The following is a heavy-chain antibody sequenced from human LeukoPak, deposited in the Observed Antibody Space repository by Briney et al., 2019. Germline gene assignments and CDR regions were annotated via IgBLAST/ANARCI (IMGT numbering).Heavy chain of an antibody. CDR2: IWYDGSNK. CDR1: GFTFRDYA. D-gene: IGHD1/OR15-1a*01. Sequence: PGGPLRLSCVGSGFTFRDYAMHWVRQAPNRGLEWVASIWYDGSNKYYADSVTGRFTISRDNSKNTVYLQMNSQRVEDTAIYYCARGVGTMGGRPDYWGQGTQVTVSS. J-gene: IGHJ4*01. CDR3: ARGVGTMGGRPDY. V-gene: IGHV3-33*01.